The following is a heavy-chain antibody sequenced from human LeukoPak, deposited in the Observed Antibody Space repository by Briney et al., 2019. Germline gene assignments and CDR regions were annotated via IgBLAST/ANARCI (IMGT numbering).Heavy chain of an antibody. CDR2: IYYSGST. J-gene: IGHJ3*02. CDR1: GGSISSSSYY. Sequence: SETLSLTCTVSGGSISSSSYYWGWIRQPPGKGLEWIGSIYYSGSTYYNPSLKSRVTISVDTSKNQFSLKLSSVTAADTAVYYCARGDMITFGGPLACFDIWGQGTMVTVSS. D-gene: IGHD3-16*01. CDR3: ARGDMITFGGPLACFDI. V-gene: IGHV4-39*07.